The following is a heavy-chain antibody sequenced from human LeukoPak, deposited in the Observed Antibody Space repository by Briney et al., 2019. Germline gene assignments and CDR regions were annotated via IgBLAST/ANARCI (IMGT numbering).Heavy chain of an antibody. V-gene: IGHV4-4*07. CDR1: GGSISSYY. Sequence: SETLSLTCTVSGGSISSYYWSWIRQPAGEGREGIGRIYTSGTTNYNPSLKCRGPISIDTSENQFSLKLSSVPAADPAVYYCARGRAGVRGVIIPWGPHSYHYYMDVWGKGTTVTISS. CDR3: ARGRAGVRGVIIPWGPHSYHYYMDV. CDR2: IYTSGTT. D-gene: IGHD3-10*01. J-gene: IGHJ6*03.